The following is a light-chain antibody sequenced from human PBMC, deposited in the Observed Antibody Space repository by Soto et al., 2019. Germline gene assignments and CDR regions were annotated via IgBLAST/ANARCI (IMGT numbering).Light chain of an antibody. Sequence: DIQMTQSPSTLSASVGDRVSINCRASQSISAWLAWYQQKPGKAPRLLIYKASTLEIGVPSRFSGSGSGTEVTLTISSLQPDDVAIYYCQQYNDYSWTGGQGTKVDIK. CDR3: QQYNDYSWT. CDR1: QSISAW. V-gene: IGKV1-5*03. CDR2: KAS. J-gene: IGKJ1*01.